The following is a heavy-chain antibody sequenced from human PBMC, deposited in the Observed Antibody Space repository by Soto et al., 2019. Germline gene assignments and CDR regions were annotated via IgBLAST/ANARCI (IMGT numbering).Heavy chain of an antibody. V-gene: IGHV3-21*04. CDR1: GFTFTRYS. J-gene: IGHJ4*02. D-gene: IGHD1-7*01. Sequence: GGSLRLSCAASGFTFTRYSMNWVRQAPGKGLEWVSSISSTTNYIYYGDSMKGRFTISRDNSKNAIFLHMDSLRAEDTAVYYCAKDRNYPRDQFHYWGQGTLGTVSS. CDR2: ISSTTNYI. CDR3: AKDRNYPRDQFHY.